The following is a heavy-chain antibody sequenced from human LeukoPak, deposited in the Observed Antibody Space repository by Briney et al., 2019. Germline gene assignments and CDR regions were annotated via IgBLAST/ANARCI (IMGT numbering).Heavy chain of an antibody. V-gene: IGHV4-34*01. CDR1: GGSFSGYY. CDR2: INHSGST. Sequence: KASETLSLTCAVYGGSFSGYYWSWIRQPPGKGLEWIGEINHSGSTNYNPSLKSRVTISVDTSKNQFSLKLSSVTAADTAVYYCARDPPITIFTPGWFDPWGQGTLVTVSS. D-gene: IGHD3-3*01. J-gene: IGHJ5*02. CDR3: ARDPPITIFTPGWFDP.